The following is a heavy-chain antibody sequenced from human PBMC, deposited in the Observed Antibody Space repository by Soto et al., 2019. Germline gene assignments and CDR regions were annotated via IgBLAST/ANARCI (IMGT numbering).Heavy chain of an antibody. CDR1: GYTFTSYG. D-gene: IGHD3-22*01. J-gene: IGHJ6*01. V-gene: IGHV1-18*01. CDR2: ISAYNGNT. CDR3: ARRAYYDSSGYYDYYYYGMDV. Sequence: GDSGKGCCKASGYTFTSYGISLVRQAPGQGLEWMGWISAYNGNTNYAQKLQGRVTMTTDTSTSTAYMDLRSLRSDDTAVYYCARRAYYDSSGYYDYYYYGMDVWGQGTTVTVSS.